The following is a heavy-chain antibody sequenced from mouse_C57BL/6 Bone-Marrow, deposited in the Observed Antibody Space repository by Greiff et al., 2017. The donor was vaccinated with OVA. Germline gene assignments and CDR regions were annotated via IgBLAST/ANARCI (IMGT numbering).Heavy chain of an antibody. V-gene: IGHV1-50*01. CDR1: GYTFTSYW. CDR2: IDPSDSYT. CDR3: ARGTVVPVMDY. Sequence: QVQLQQPGAELVKPGASVKLSCKASGYTFTSYWMQWVKQRPGQGLEWIGEIDPSDSYTNYNQKFKGKATLTVDTFSSTAYMQLSSLTSEDSAVYYCARGTVVPVMDYWGQGTSVTVSS. D-gene: IGHD1-1*01. J-gene: IGHJ4*01.